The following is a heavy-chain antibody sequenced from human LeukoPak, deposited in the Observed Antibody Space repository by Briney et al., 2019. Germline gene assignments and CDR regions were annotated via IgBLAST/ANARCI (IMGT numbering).Heavy chain of an antibody. Sequence: SETLSLTCTVSGGSISGSRHYWGWIRQPPEKGLEWIRTIFYSGTTYYNPSLKSRVTVSVDTSKNQFSLKLSSVTAADTAVYFCARLAGDYGANYFDYWGQGTLATVSS. CDR3: ARLAGDYGANYFDY. V-gene: IGHV4-39*01. D-gene: IGHD4-17*01. CDR2: IFYSGTT. CDR1: GGSISGSRHY. J-gene: IGHJ4*02.